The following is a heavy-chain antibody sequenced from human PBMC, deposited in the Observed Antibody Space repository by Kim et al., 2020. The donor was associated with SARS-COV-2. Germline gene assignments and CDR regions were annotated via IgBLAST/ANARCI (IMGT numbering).Heavy chain of an antibody. CDR3: ARGRSDY. V-gene: IGHV3-33*01. Sequence: GGSLRLSCEASGFTFSSCDMHWVRQAPGKGLEWVAIICYDGSNKYYADSVKGRFTISRDNSNNTLYLQMNSLGAEDTAVYYCARGRSDYWGQGTLVTVSS. CDR2: ICYDGSNK. J-gene: IGHJ4*02. CDR1: GFTFSSCD.